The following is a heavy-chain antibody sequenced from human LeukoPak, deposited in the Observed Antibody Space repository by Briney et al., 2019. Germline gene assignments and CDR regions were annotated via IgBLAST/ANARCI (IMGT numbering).Heavy chain of an antibody. CDR1: GYTFTSYG. CDR2: ISAYNGNT. Sequence: ASVKVSCKASGYTFTSYGISWVRQAPGQGLEGMGWISAYNGNTNYAQKLQGRVTMTTDTSTSTAYMELRSLRSDDTAVYYCAREPLPEQWLDYWYFDLWGRGTLVTVSS. D-gene: IGHD6-19*01. V-gene: IGHV1-18*01. CDR3: AREPLPEQWLDYWYFDL. J-gene: IGHJ2*01.